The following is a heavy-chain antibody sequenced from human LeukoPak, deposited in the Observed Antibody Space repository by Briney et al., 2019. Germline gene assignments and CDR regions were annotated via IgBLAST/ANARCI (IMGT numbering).Heavy chain of an antibody. Sequence: ASVKVSCKVSGYTLIALSIHWVRQAPGRGLEWMGGFDPEDGEKIYAQKFQGRFTRTADTSTDTAYMELSSLRSDDTAVYYCASGFAYQYFDSWGQGTLVTVSS. CDR3: ASGFAYQYFDS. CDR2: FDPEDGEK. V-gene: IGHV1-24*01. J-gene: IGHJ4*02. CDR1: GYTLIALS. D-gene: IGHD2-2*01.